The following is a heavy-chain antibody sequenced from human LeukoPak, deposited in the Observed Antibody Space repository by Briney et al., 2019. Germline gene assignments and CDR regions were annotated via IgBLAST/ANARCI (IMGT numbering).Heavy chain of an antibody. CDR1: GFTFSSYG. Sequence: GGSLRLSCAASGFTFSSYGMHWVRQAPGKGLEWVAVISYDGSNKYYADSVKGRFTISRDNSKNTLYLQMNSLRAEDTAVYYCADSALSYWGQGTLVTVSS. J-gene: IGHJ4*02. CDR2: ISYDGSNK. D-gene: IGHD3-3*02. CDR3: ADSALSY. V-gene: IGHV3-30*03.